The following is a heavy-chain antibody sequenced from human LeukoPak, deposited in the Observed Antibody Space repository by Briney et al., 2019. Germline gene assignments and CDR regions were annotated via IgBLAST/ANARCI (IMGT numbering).Heavy chain of an antibody. Sequence: GASVRVSCTASGYTFTRYDIHWVRQAHGRGLEWMWWINPNSGSTGYSQKFRGRVTFTTDTSISAAYLELSSLKSEDTALYYCARGRSGTHLLAEFDYWGQGTLVIASS. CDR2: INPNSGST. D-gene: IGHD1-26*01. CDR3: ARGRSGTHLLAEFDY. CDR1: GYTFTRYD. V-gene: IGHV1-8*03. J-gene: IGHJ4*02.